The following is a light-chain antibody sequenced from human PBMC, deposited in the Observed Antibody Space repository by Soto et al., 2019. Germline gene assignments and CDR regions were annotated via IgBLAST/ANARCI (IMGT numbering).Light chain of an antibody. V-gene: IGKV3-11*01. CDR1: QSVSSY. Sequence: EIVLTQSPATLSLSPGERATLSCRASQSVSSYLAWYQQKPGQAPRLLMYDAFSRATDIPARFSGSGSGTDFTLTISSLEPEDFAVYYCQQRRDWPITFGQGTRLEIK. CDR2: DAF. CDR3: QQRRDWPIT. J-gene: IGKJ5*01.